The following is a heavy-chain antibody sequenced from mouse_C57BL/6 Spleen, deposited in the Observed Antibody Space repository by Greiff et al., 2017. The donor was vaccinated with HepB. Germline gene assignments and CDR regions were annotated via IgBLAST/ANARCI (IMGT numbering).Heavy chain of an antibody. CDR2: IRNKANGYTT. V-gene: IGHV7-3*01. D-gene: IGHD2-1*01. Sequence: EVQVVESGGGLVQPGGSLSLSCAASGFTFTDYYMSWVRQPPGKALEWLGFIRNKANGYTTEYSASVKGRFTISRDNSQSILYLQMNALRAEDSATYYCAASSLYDGNYLDDWGKGTTLTVSS. CDR3: AASSLYDGNYLDD. J-gene: IGHJ2*01. CDR1: GFTFTDYY.